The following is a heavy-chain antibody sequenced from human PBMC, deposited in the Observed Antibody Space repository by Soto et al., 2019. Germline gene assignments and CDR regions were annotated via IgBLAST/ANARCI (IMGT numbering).Heavy chain of an antibody. CDR3: ARKRGYSYGRYYFDY. V-gene: IGHV4-59*01. CDR1: GGSISSYY. Sequence: QVQLQESGPGLVKPSETLSLTCTVSGGSISSYYWSWIRQPPGKGLEWIGYIYYSGSTNYNPSLISRVTISVDTSKNQFALKLISVAAADTAVYYCARKRGYSYGRYYFDYWGQGTLVTVSA. J-gene: IGHJ4*02. CDR2: IYYSGST. D-gene: IGHD5-18*01.